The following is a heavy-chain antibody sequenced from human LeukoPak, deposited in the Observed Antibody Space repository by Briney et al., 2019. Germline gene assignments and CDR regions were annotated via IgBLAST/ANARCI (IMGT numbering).Heavy chain of an antibody. J-gene: IGHJ4*02. V-gene: IGHV4-4*07. CDR2: IYTSGST. Sequence: SETLSLTCTVSGGSISSYYWSWIQQPAGKGLEWIGRIYTSGSTNYNPSLKSRVTMSVDTSKNQFSLKLSSVTAADTAVYYCAREDTAGWYYFDYWGQGTLVTVSS. CDR1: GGSISSYY. D-gene: IGHD5-18*01. CDR3: AREDTAGWYYFDY.